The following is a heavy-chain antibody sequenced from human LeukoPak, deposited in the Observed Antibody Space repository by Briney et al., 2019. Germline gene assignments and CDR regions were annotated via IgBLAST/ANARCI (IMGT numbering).Heavy chain of an antibody. Sequence: SETLSLTCAVYGGSFSGYYWSWIRQPPGKGLEWIGEINHSGSTNYNPSLKSRVTISVDTSKNQFSLKLSSVTAADTAVYYCARRRGIVVVTAIIYFDYWGQGTLVTVSS. CDR2: INHSGST. CDR1: GGSFSGYY. D-gene: IGHD2-21*02. J-gene: IGHJ4*02. CDR3: ARRRGIVVVTAIIYFDY. V-gene: IGHV4-34*01.